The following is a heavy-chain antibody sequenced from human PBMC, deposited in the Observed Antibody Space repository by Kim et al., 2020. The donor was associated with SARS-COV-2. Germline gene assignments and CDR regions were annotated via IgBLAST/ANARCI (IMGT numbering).Heavy chain of an antibody. CDR2: INAGNGNT. CDR3: ARDMYDGWLVATTLMDY. D-gene: IGHD5-12*01. CDR1: GYTFTSYA. V-gene: IGHV1-3*01. J-gene: IGHJ4*02. Sequence: ASVKVSCKASGYTFTSYAMHWVRQAPGQRLEWMGWINAGNGNTKYSQKFQGRVTITRDTSASTAYMELSSLRSEDTAVYYCARDMYDGWLVATTLMDYWGQGTLVTVSS.